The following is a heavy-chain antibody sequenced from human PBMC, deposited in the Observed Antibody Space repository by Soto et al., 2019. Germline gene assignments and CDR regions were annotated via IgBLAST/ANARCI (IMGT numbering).Heavy chain of an antibody. J-gene: IGHJ4*02. CDR1: GFTFSSYA. V-gene: IGHV3-23*01. CDR2: ISGSGGST. Sequence: PGGSLRLSCAASGFTFSSYAMSFFRQSPGKGLEWVSAISGSGGSTYYADSVKGRFTISRDNSKNTLYLQMNSLRAEDTAVYYCAKDSTGGSPTLFYWGQGTLVTVSS. D-gene: IGHD3-16*01. CDR3: AKDSTGGSPTLFY.